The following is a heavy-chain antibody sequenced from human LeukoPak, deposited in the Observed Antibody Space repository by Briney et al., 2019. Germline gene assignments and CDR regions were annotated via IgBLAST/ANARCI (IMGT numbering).Heavy chain of an antibody. CDR2: INPSGGST. Sequence: ASVKVSCKASGYTFTGYYMHWVRQAPGQGLEWMGIINPSGGSTSYAQKFQGRVTMTRDTSTSTVYMELSSLRSEDTAVYYCARGRRGSLRIFGSGYYFDYWGQGTLVTVSS. CDR1: GYTFTGYY. D-gene: IGHD3-3*01. CDR3: ARGRRGSLRIFGSGYYFDY. V-gene: IGHV1-46*01. J-gene: IGHJ4*02.